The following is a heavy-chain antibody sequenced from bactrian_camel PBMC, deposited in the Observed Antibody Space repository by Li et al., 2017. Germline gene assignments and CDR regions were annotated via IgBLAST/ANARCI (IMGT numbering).Heavy chain of an antibody. Sequence: VQLVESGGGLVQPGGSLRLSCAASGFTFTNYAMSWVRQAPGKGLEWVAGITSDGTNRYYTSSVKGRSTISRDNAKNTVYLQLNSLKSEDTARYYCARTPSTIDWGQGTQVTVS. CDR3: ARTPSTID. V-gene: IGHV3S10*01. CDR2: ITSDGTNR. D-gene: IGHD4*01. CDR1: GFTFTNYA. J-gene: IGHJ4*01.